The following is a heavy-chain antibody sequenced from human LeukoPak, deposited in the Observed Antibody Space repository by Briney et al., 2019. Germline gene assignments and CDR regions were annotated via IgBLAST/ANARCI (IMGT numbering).Heavy chain of an antibody. CDR1: GYTFTSYD. Sequence: ASVKVSCKASGYTFTSYDINWVRQATGQGLEWMGWMNPNSGNTGYAQKFQGRVTMTRDTSISTAYMELSRLRSDDTAVYYCARTYYYGSGSYPWFDPWGQGTLVTVSS. CDR3: ARTYYYGSGSYPWFDP. CDR2: MNPNSGNT. J-gene: IGHJ5*02. V-gene: IGHV1-8*01. D-gene: IGHD3-10*01.